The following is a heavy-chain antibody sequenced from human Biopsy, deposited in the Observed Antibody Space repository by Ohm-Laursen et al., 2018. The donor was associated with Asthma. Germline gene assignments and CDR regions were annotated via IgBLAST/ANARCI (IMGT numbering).Heavy chain of an antibody. V-gene: IGHV4-61*01. CDR2: ISYSGNT. D-gene: IGHD2-15*01. CDR1: GGSVSSGSYY. CDR3: ARVPTTLRYFDL. Sequence: GTLSLTWPVSGGSVSSGSYYWSWIRQPPGKGLAWVSYISYSGNTDYNPSLKSRLTISMDTSKNQFSLKLSSVTAADTAVYYCARVPTTLRYFDLWGRGTLVTVSS. J-gene: IGHJ2*01.